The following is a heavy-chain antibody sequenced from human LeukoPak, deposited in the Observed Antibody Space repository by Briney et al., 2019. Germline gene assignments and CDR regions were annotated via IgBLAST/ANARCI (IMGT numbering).Heavy chain of an antibody. Sequence: SETLSLTCAVYGGSFSGYYWSWIRQPPGKGLEWIGEINHSGSTNYNPSLKSRVTISVDTSKNQFSLKLSSVTAADTAVYYCARLGAVTYYYGSESYYNGYFDYWGQGTLVTVSS. J-gene: IGHJ4*02. V-gene: IGHV4-34*01. CDR2: INHSGST. CDR1: GGSFSGYY. CDR3: ARLGAVTYYYGSESYYNGYFDY. D-gene: IGHD3-10*01.